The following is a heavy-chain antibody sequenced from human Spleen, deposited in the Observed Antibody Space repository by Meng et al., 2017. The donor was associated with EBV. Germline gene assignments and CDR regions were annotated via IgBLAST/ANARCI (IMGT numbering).Heavy chain of an antibody. V-gene: IGHV6-1*01. D-gene: IGHD6-13*01. J-gene: IGHJ4*02. CDR2: TYYRSKWYN. CDR3: TRAPQQIATAGAQFDY. CDR1: GDSVPSNSGA. Sequence: QVQLQQSGPGLVKPPHTLSLTCAIAGDSVPSNSGAWNWIRQSPSRGLEWLGRTYYRSKWYNDYAVSVKSRISINPDTSKNQFSLQLNSVTPEDTAVYYCTRAPQQIATAGAQFDYWGQGTLVTVSS.